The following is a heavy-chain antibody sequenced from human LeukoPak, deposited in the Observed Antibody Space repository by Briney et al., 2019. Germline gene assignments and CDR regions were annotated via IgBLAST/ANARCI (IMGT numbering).Heavy chain of an antibody. V-gene: IGHV4-34*01. CDR1: GGSFRGYY. J-gene: IGHJ4*02. CDR2: INHSGIT. D-gene: IGHD3-10*01. CDR3: ARGVRPYFDY. Sequence: SETLSLTCAVYGGSFRGYYWSWIRQPPGKGLEWIGEINHSGITNYNPSLKSRVTISVDTSKNQFSLKLSSVTAADTAVYYCARGVRPYFDYWGQGTLVTVSS.